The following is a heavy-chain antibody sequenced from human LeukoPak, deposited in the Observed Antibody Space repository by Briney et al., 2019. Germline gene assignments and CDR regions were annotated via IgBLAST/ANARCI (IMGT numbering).Heavy chain of an antibody. V-gene: IGHV1-46*01. Sequence: ASVKVSFKASGYTFTGYYMHWVRQAPGQGLEWMGIINPSGGSTSYAQKFQGRVTMTRDTSTSTVYMELSSLRSEDTAVYYCARDEGQQLGHDYWGQGTLVTVSS. D-gene: IGHD6-13*01. CDR3: ARDEGQQLGHDY. J-gene: IGHJ4*02. CDR2: INPSGGST. CDR1: GYTFTGYY.